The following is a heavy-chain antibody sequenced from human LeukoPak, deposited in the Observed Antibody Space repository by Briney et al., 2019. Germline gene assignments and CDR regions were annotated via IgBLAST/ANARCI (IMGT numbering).Heavy chain of an antibody. Sequence: GGSLRLSCAASGFTFSSYWMSWVRQAPGKGLEWVANIKQDGSEKYYVDSVKGRFTISRDNAKNSLYLQMNSLRAEDTAVYYCARADRPLVPLWHWHFDYWGQGTLVTVSS. D-gene: IGHD5-18*01. CDR2: IKQDGSEK. CDR1: GFTFSSYW. CDR3: ARADRPLVPLWHWHFDY. V-gene: IGHV3-7*01. J-gene: IGHJ4*02.